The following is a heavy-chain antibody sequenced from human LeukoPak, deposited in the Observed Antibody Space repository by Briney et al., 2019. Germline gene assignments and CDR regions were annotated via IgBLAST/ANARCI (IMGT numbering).Heavy chain of an antibody. CDR2: ISSSSTTI. Sequence: GGSLRLSCAASGHTFSSYSMNWDRQAPGKGLEWVSYISSSSTTIYYADSVKGRFTISRDNAKNSLYLQMNSLRDEDTAVYYCARVMYSGSYYSVDYWGQGTLVTVSS. CDR1: GHTFSSYS. CDR3: ARVMYSGSYYSVDY. V-gene: IGHV3-48*02. D-gene: IGHD1-26*01. J-gene: IGHJ4*02.